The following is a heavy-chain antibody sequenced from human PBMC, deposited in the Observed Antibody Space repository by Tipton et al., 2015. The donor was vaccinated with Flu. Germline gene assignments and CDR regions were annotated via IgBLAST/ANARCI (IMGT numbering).Heavy chain of an antibody. CDR2: ISSSGSSI. J-gene: IGHJ3*02. CDR3: ASRLRSGAFDI. CDR1: GFTSSSYE. V-gene: IGHV3-48*03. Sequence: GSLRLSCAASGFTSSSYEMNWVRQGPGKGLEWVSYISSSGSSIYYADSVKGRFTVSRDNAENSLYLQMSSLRVEDTAVYYCASRLRSGAFDIWGQGTMVTVSS. D-gene: IGHD4-17*01.